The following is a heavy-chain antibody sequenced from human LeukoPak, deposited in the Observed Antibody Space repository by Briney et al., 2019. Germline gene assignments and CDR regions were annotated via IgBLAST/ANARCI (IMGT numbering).Heavy chain of an antibody. CDR2: IYTGRST. V-gene: IGHV4-4*07. CDR1: GHSISTDYY. Sequence: SETLSLACSVSGHSISTDYYWSWIRQPAGKGLEWIGRIYTGRSTNYNPSLKSRVTMSVDTSNNQFSLKLTSVTAADTAVYYCARESRVLIGDGYYLDSWGQGTLVTVSS. CDR3: ARESRVLIGDGYYLDS. D-gene: IGHD3-3*01. J-gene: IGHJ4*02.